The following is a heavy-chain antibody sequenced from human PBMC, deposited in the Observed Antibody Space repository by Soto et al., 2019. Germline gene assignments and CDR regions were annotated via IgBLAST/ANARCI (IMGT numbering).Heavy chain of an antibody. J-gene: IGHJ3*02. CDR1: GGTFSSYA. CDR3: AGAVAGSGFDAFDI. Sequence: QVQLVQSGAEVQKPGSSVKVSCKASGGTFSSYAISWVRQAPGHGLEWMGGIIPIFGTANYAQKFQGRVTITADEATSTAYMELSSLRSEDTAVYYCAGAVAGSGFDAFDIWGQGTMVTVSS. CDR2: IIPIFGTA. D-gene: IGHD6-19*01. V-gene: IGHV1-69*01.